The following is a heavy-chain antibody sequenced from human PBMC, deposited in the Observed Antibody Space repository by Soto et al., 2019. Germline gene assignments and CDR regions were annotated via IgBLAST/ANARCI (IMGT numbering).Heavy chain of an antibody. CDR3: ARRMGGGEFDY. Sequence: SETLSLTCTVSGGSISSSSYYWGWIRQPPGKGLEWIGSIYYSGSTYYNPSLKSRVTISVDTSKNQFSLKLSSVTAADTAVYYCARRMGGGEFDYWGQGTLVTVSS. V-gene: IGHV4-39*01. CDR2: IYYSGST. CDR1: GGSISSSSYY. D-gene: IGHD2-21*01. J-gene: IGHJ4*02.